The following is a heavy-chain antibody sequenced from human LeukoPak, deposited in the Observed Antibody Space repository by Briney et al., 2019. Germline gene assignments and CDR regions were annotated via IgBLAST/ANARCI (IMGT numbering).Heavy chain of an antibody. Sequence: SETLSLTCTVSGGSISNHYWNWIRQPPGKGLEWVGHISYSGGTKYNPSLQSRVTISIDTSKNQFSLNLSSVTAADTAVYYCARRVIMSAAGVPDTWLDPWGQGILVTVSS. CDR1: GGSISNHY. CDR3: ARRVIMSAAGVPDTWLDP. CDR2: ISYSGGT. D-gene: IGHD2-8*01. V-gene: IGHV4-59*08. J-gene: IGHJ5*02.